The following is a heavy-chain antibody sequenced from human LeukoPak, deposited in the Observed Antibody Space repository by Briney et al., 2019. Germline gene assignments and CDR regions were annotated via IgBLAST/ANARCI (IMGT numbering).Heavy chain of an antibody. CDR3: SRGQSISAVAV. D-gene: IGHD6-13*01. CDR1: GFSISSGHY. J-gene: IGHJ4*02. CDR2: ISHSGTT. Sequence: SETLSLTCTVSGFSISSGHYWGGTGQPPGKGLEWIASISHSGTTFYNPSLKSRVTSSVDTSKNQFSLTVTSVTAADTAVYYCSRGQSISAVAVWGQGTLVTVSS. V-gene: IGHV4-38-2*02.